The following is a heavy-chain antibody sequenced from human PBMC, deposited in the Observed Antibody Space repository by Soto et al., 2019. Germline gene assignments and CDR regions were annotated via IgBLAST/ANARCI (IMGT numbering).Heavy chain of an antibody. CDR1: GFTFRNFV. CDR2: IRATGGQT. D-gene: IGHD2-21*01. V-gene: IGHV3-23*01. CDR3: AQDRGWGVVSPAHDY. J-gene: IGHJ4*02. Sequence: EVQLLESGGGMVQPGGSLRLSCAASGFTFRNFVMSWVRQAQGKGLEWVSAIRATGGQTFYADSVKGRFTISRDNSKNMLYLQSNSLRDEDTALYFCAQDRGWGVVSPAHDYWGQGTLVTVSS.